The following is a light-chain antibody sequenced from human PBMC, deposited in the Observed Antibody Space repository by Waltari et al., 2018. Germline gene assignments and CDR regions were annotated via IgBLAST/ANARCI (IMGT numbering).Light chain of an antibody. J-gene: IGLJ2*01. CDR1: ISNIGTNH. CDR2: YDS. Sequence: QPMLTQPPPVSEAPRQTVTISCSGSISNIGTNHVSWYQQFPGKAPKLLIYYDSVLPSGVSDRFSASKSGTSASLAISGLQSDDEADYYCAVWDDSLNGVIFGGGTRLTVL. V-gene: IGLV1-36*01. CDR3: AVWDDSLNGVI.